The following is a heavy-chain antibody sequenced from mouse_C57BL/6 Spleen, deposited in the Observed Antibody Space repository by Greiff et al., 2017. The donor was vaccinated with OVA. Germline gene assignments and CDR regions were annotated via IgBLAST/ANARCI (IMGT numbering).Heavy chain of an antibody. CDR1: GYTFTDYN. D-gene: IGHD3-2*02. CDR2: INPNNGGT. CDR3: ARSLTAQATAY. Sequence: EVQLQQSGPELVKPGASVKIPCKASGYTFTDYNMDWVKQSHGKSLEWIGDINPNNGGTIYNQKFKGKATLTVDKSSSTAYMELRSLTSEDTAVYYCARSLTAQATAYWGQGTLVTVSA. V-gene: IGHV1-18*01. J-gene: IGHJ3*01.